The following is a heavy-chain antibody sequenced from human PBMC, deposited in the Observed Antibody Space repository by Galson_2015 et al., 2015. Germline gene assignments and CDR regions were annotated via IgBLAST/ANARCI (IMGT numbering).Heavy chain of an antibody. V-gene: IGHV3-30*15. D-gene: IGHD3-3*01. Sequence: SLRLACAASGFTFRSYALHWARQAPGKGLEWVTFISYDGNVKYYADSVKARFTISRDNSKNTVFLQISSLRADDTAVYYCARDLSAHYTVDYWGRGTLVTVSS. CDR3: ARDLSAHYTVDY. CDR2: ISYDGNVK. J-gene: IGHJ4*02. CDR1: GFTFRSYA.